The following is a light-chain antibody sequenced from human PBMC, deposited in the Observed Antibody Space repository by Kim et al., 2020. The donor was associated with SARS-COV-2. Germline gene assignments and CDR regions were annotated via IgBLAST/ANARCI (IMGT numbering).Light chain of an antibody. CDR2: GAS. V-gene: IGKV3-20*01. J-gene: IGKJ2*01. CDR3: QLYGASSFT. CDR1: QSVRAAT. Sequence: EIVLTQSPGTLSLSPGERVTLSCRASQSVRAATFTWYQQKRGQAPRLLIYGASSRATGIPDRFSGSGSGTDFTLTISRLEPEDFAVYYCQLYGASSFTFGQGTKLEIK.